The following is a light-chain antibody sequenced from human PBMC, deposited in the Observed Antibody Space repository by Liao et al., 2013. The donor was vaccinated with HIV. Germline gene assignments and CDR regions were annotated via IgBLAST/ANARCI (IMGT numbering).Light chain of an antibody. CDR1: ALAKQY. V-gene: IGLV3-25*02. CDR2: KDI. J-gene: IGLJ2*01. CDR3: QAWDSTTDVA. Sequence: SYELTQPPSMSVSPGQTARITCSGDALAKQYVYWYQQKPGQAPLLMIFKDIERPSGIPERFSGSTSGSTATLTISGTQALDEADYYCQAWDSTTDVAFGGGTEADRP.